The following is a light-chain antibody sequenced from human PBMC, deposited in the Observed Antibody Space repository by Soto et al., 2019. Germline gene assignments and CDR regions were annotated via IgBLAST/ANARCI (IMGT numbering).Light chain of an antibody. CDR3: QQSFTTPLT. CDR1: QGIRNY. CDR2: LAS. Sequence: IQLTQSPSSLSASVGDRVTITCRASQGIRNYLAWYQQKPGKAPNLLIYLASTLQGGVPSRFSGSGSGTDFSLTISSLQPEDVATYYCQQSFTTPLTFGGGTKVEIK. J-gene: IGKJ4*01. V-gene: IGKV1-9*01.